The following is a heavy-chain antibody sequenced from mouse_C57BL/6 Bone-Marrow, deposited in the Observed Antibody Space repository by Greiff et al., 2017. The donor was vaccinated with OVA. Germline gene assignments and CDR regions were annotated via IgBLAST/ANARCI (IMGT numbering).Heavy chain of an antibody. CDR2: ISDGGSYT. CDR3: ARGGITTVVAEAY. D-gene: IGHD1-1*01. V-gene: IGHV5-4*03. J-gene: IGHJ3*01. Sequence: EVKLVESGGGLVKPGGSLKLSCAASGFTFSSYAMSWVRQTPEKRLEWVATISDGGSYTSYPDNVKGRFTISRDNAKNNLYLQMSQLKSEDTAMYYCARGGITTVVAEAYWGQGTLVTVSA. CDR1: GFTFSSYA.